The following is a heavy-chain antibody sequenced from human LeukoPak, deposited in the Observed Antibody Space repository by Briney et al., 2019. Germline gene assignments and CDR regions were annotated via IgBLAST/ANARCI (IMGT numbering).Heavy chain of an antibody. Sequence: GGSLRLSCAASGFTVSSNYMNWVRQAPGKGLEWVSVIYGGGNIYYADSVKGRFTISRDNSKNTLYLQMDSLRAEDTAVYYCARGAGYNYPYHFDYWGQGTLVTVSS. V-gene: IGHV3-53*01. D-gene: IGHD5-24*01. J-gene: IGHJ4*02. CDR1: GFTVSSNY. CDR3: ARGAGYNYPYHFDY. CDR2: IYGGGNI.